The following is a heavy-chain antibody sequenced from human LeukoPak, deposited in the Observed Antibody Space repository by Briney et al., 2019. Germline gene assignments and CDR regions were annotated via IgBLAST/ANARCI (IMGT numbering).Heavy chain of an antibody. Sequence: GGSLRLSCAASGFTFDDYTMHWVRQPPGKGLEWVSLINWDGDITEYADSVTGRFTITRDNSKNSLFLQMNSLRPEDTALYYCAKGNILTGPPDSWGQGTLVTVSS. V-gene: IGHV3-43*01. J-gene: IGHJ4*02. CDR1: GFTFDDYT. D-gene: IGHD3-9*01. CDR2: INWDGDIT. CDR3: AKGNILTGPPDS.